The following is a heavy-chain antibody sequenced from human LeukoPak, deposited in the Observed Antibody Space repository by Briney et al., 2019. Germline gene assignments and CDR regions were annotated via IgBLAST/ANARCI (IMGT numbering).Heavy chain of an antibody. CDR2: IASGGGANR. J-gene: IGHJ6*02. CDR1: GFTFSSYE. CDR3: ARIGTTTRGPAGLDV. Sequence: GGSLRLSCAASGFTFSSYEMNWVRQAPGKGLERVSYIASGGGANRFYSESVKGRFTISRDNAKNSLYLHMNSLRAEDTGVYYCARIGTTTRGPAGLDVWGQGTTVTVSS. V-gene: IGHV3-48*03. D-gene: IGHD2/OR15-2a*01.